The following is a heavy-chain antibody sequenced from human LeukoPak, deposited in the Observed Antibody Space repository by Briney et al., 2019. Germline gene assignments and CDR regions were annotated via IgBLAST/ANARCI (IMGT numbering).Heavy chain of an antibody. CDR2: IYYSGST. CDR1: GGSISSSSYY. D-gene: IGHD6-19*01. J-gene: IGHJ4*02. CDR3: ARQYGGYSGGWYYFDY. V-gene: IGHV4-39*01. Sequence: SETLSLTCTVSGGSISSSSYYWGWIRQPPGKGLEWIGSIYYSGSTYYNPSLKGRVTISVDTSKNQFSLKLSSVTAADTAVYYCARQYGGYSGGWYYFDYWGQGTLVTVSS.